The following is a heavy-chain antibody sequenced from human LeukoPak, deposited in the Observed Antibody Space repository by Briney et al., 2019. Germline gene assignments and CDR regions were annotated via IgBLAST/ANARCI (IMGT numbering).Heavy chain of an antibody. CDR2: IRYDGSDK. V-gene: IGHV3-30*02. J-gene: IGHJ5*01. CDR3: AKDYSSNWFDS. D-gene: IGHD5-18*01. CDR1: GFTFSNYG. Sequence: GSLRLSCAASGFTFSNYGMHWVRQAPGKGLEWVAFIRYDGSDKYYADSVKGRFTISRDKSKSTLYLYMNSLRAEDTAVYYCAKDYSSNWFDSWGQGILLTVSS.